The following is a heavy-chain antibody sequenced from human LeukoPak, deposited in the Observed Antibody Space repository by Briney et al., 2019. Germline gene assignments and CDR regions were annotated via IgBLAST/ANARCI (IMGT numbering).Heavy chain of an antibody. J-gene: IGHJ4*02. CDR2: ISDSGGST. V-gene: IGHV3-23*01. D-gene: IGHD4-23*01. Sequence: GGSLRLSCAASGFTFNNYAMSWVRQAPGKGLEWVSDISDSGGSTYYADSVKGRFTISRDNSKDTLYRQMNSLRAEDTAVYYCAKDFFYGGNSPYFDYWGQGTLVTVFS. CDR3: AKDFFYGGNSPYFDY. CDR1: GFTFNNYA.